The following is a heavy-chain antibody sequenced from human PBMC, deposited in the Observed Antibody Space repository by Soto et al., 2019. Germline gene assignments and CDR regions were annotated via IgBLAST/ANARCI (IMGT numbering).Heavy chain of an antibody. J-gene: IGHJ3*02. CDR3: VKDYSGNDAFDI. CDR1: GFTFSSYG. CDR2: ISYDGSNK. V-gene: IGHV3-30*18. D-gene: IGHD3-10*01. Sequence: QVQLVESGGGVVQPGRSLRLSCAASGFTFSSYGMHWVRQAPGKGLEWVAVISYDGSNKYYADSVKGRFTISRDNSKNTLYLQMNSLRAEDTAVYYCVKDYSGNDAFDIWGQGTMVTVSS.